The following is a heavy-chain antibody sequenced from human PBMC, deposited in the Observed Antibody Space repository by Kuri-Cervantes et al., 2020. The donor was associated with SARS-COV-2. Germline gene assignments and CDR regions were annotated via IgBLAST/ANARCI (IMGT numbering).Heavy chain of an antibody. J-gene: IGHJ6*02. Sequence: GESLRLSCAASGFTFSSYGMHWVRQAPGKGLEWVAVISYDGSNKYYADPVKGRFTISRDNSKKTLYLQMNRLRAEDTAVYYCARDRPPLYDNEIVDVWGQGTTVTVSS. CDR3: ARDRPPLYDNEIVDV. CDR1: GFTFSSYG. D-gene: IGHD3-9*01. CDR2: ISYDGSNK. V-gene: IGHV3-30*03.